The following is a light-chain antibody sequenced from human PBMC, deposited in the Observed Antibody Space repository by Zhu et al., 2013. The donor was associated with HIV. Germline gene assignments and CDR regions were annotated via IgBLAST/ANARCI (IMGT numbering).Light chain of an antibody. CDR1: SNDVGGYNY. J-gene: IGLJ3*02. Sequence: QSALTQPASVSGSPGQSITISCTGSSNDVGGYNYVSWYQQHPGKAPKLILYEVTKRPSGISNRFSGSKSGNTASLTISGLQPEDEADYYCATWDDSLTGWVFGGGTKLTVL. CDR2: EVT. CDR3: ATWDDSLTGWV. V-gene: IGLV2-14*01.